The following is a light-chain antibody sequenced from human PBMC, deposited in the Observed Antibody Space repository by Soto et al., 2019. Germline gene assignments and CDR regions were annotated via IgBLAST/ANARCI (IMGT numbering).Light chain of an antibody. CDR3: QHYGASPWT. J-gene: IGKJ1*01. CDR1: QSVSSN. V-gene: IGKV3-20*01. CDR2: GAS. Sequence: EIVLTQSPGTLSLSPGDRATLSCRASQSVSSNLAWYQQKPSQAPRLLIYGASTRATGIPARFSGSGSGTDFTLTISRLEPEDFAVYYCQHYGASPWTFGQGTKVDIK.